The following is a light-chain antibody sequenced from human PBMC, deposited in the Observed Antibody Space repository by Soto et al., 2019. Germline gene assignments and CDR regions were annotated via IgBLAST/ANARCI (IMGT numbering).Light chain of an antibody. Sequence: QSALTQPASVSGSPGQSITISCTGTSSDVGGYNYVSWYQHHPGKAPEVMIYGVSNRPSEVSNRFSGSKSGNTASLTISGLQTEDEADYFCTSYTSSDTVIFGGGTKVTVL. J-gene: IGLJ2*01. CDR3: TSYTSSDTVI. V-gene: IGLV2-14*01. CDR2: GVS. CDR1: SSDVGGYNY.